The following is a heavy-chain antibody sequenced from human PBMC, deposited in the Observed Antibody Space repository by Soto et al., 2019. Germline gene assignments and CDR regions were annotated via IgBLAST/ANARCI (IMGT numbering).Heavy chain of an antibody. CDR1: GYTFTNND. Sequence: ASVKVSCKASGYTFTNNDVTWVRQATGQGLEWMGWMNPGSGDTGYAQKLQGRVTMTRNISIATAYMELSSLRSEDTAIYYCARMASFGSLNWFDPWGQGTLVTAPQ. V-gene: IGHV1-8*01. D-gene: IGHD5-18*01. J-gene: IGHJ5*02. CDR2: MNPGSGDT. CDR3: ARMASFGSLNWFDP.